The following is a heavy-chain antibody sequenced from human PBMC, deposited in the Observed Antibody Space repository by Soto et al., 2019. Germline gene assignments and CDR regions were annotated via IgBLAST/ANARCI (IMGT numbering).Heavy chain of an antibody. Sequence: EVQLVESGGGLVQPGGSLRLSCAASGFTFSSYWMHWVRQAPGKGPVWVSRINSDGSSTSYADSVKGRFTISRDNAENTLYLKMNSLRAEDTAVYYCARTLGATTNYWGQGTLVTVSS. CDR1: GFTFSSYW. CDR3: ARTLGATTNY. CDR2: INSDGSST. V-gene: IGHV3-74*01. J-gene: IGHJ4*02. D-gene: IGHD1-26*01.